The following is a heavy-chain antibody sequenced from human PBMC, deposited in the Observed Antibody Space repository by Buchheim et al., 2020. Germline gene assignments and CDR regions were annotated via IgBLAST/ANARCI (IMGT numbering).Heavy chain of an antibody. CDR1: GYTFTSYY. J-gene: IGHJ6*03. V-gene: IGHV1-46*01. CDR2: INPSGGST. D-gene: IGHD2-2*02. CDR3: ARDGIVVVPAAIRWGGDYYYYYYMDV. Sequence: QVQLVQSGAEVKKPGASVKVSCKASGYTFTSYYMHWVRQAPGQGLEWMGIINPSGGSTSYAQKFQGRVTMTRDTSTSTVYMELSSLRSEDTAVYYCARDGIVVVPAAIRWGGDYYYYYYMDVWGKGTT.